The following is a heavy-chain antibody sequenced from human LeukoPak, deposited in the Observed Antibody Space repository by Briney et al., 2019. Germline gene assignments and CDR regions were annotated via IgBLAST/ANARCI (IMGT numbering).Heavy chain of an antibody. J-gene: IGHJ4*02. V-gene: IGHV4-4*02. CDR1: GASISSSNW. D-gene: IGHD3-10*01. Sequence: SGTLSLTCTVSGASISSSNWWTWVRQPPGEALEWIGEIYHAGSTKYNPSLRSRLTISVDKSKNSFSLSLTSVTAADTAFYYCARAQYYYAPGGDYWGQGTLVTVSS. CDR3: ARAQYYYAPGGDY. CDR2: IYHAGST.